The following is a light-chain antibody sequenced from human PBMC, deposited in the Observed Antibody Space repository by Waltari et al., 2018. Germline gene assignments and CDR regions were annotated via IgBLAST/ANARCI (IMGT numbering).Light chain of an antibody. CDR1: QSVANN. V-gene: IGKV3-15*01. Sequence: DIVMTQSPATLSVSPGERATLSCRASQSVANNLAWYQQKRGQAPRLLIYAASIRATGIPARFFGSGSGTEFTLTISSLQSEDSAVYYCQQSNNWPQTFGQGT. CDR2: AAS. CDR3: QQSNNWPQT. J-gene: IGKJ1*01.